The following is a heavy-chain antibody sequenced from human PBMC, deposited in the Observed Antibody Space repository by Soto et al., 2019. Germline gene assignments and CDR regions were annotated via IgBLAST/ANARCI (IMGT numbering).Heavy chain of an antibody. CDR2: IDPSDSYT. J-gene: IGHJ5*02. CDR1: GYSFANYW. D-gene: IGHD3-9*01. V-gene: IGHV5-10-1*01. CDR3: AREFDTLGWCDP. Sequence: GESLKISCEGSGYSFANYWISWVRQTPGKGLEWMGRIDPSDSYTKYSPSFQGHVTISADESTNTAYLQWSSLQASDTAIYYCAREFDTLGWCDPWGQGTLVTVSS.